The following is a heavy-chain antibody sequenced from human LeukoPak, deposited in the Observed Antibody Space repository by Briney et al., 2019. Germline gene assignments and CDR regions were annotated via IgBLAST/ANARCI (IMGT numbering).Heavy chain of an antibody. V-gene: IGHV3-21*01. CDR3: PRGPYDPRPYYFAY. CDR2: ISGSSTYI. D-gene: IGHD3-16*01. Sequence: GGSLRLSCAASGVTFSGNRMNRGRQAPGKGLEWVSSISGSSTYIHYADSVKGRFTISRDDAKKSLYLQMNSLRDEDTAVYFCPRGPYDPRPYYFAYWGQGTLVTVSS. CDR1: GVTFSGNR. J-gene: IGHJ4*02.